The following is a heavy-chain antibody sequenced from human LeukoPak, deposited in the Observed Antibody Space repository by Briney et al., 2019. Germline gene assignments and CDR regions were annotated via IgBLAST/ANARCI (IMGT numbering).Heavy chain of an antibody. J-gene: IGHJ4*02. Sequence: PGGSLRLSCAASGFTFSGYAMTWVRQAPGKGLEWVSSITGGGDTTYYADSVSGRFTISRDNSKNTLSVQMNSLRAEDTAVYYCAKQRSEVVVAATNYWGQGTLVTVSS. D-gene: IGHD2-15*01. CDR3: AKQRSEVVVAATNY. CDR1: GFTFSGYA. CDR2: ITGGGDTT. V-gene: IGHV3-23*01.